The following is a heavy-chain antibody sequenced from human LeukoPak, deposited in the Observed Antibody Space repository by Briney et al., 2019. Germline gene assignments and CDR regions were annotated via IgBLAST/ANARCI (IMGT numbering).Heavy chain of an antibody. J-gene: IGHJ4*02. CDR1: GVSISSYY. V-gene: IGHV4-59*01. CDR3: ARGGQLPFDY. Sequence: SETLSLTCTVSGVSISSYYWSWSRQPPGKGLEWIGYIYYSGSTNYNPSLKSRVTISVDTSKNQFSLKLSSVTAADTAVYCCARGGQLPFDYWGQGTLVTVSS. D-gene: IGHD3-10*01. CDR2: IYYSGST.